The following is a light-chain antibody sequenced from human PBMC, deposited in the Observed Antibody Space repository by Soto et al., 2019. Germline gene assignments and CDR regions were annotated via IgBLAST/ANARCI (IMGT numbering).Light chain of an antibody. CDR1: SSDAGGYNY. V-gene: IGLV2-14*01. CDR3: GSYASTSTVV. J-gene: IGLJ2*01. Sequence: QSALTQPASVSGSPGQSITISCTGSSSDAGGYNYVSWYQQHPGKAPKLIIFDVNNRPSGVSNRFSGSKSGNTASLTISGLQTEDEVDYYCGSYASTSTVVFGGGTKLTVL. CDR2: DVN.